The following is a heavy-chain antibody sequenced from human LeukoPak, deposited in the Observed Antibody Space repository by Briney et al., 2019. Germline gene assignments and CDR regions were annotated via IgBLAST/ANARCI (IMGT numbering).Heavy chain of an antibody. CDR3: ARVRYCSSTSCYRYYFDY. CDR2: INHSGST. J-gene: IGHJ4*02. D-gene: IGHD2-2*02. V-gene: IGHV4-34*01. CDR1: GGSFSGYY. Sequence: PSETLSLTCAVSGGSFSGYYWSWIRQPPGKGLEWVGEINHSGSTNYNPSLKSRVTISVDTSKNQFSLKLSSVTAADTAVYYCARVRYCSSTSCYRYYFDYWGQGTLVTVSS.